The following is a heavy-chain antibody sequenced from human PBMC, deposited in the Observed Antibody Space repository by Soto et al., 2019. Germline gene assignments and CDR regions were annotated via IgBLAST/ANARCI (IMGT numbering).Heavy chain of an antibody. Sequence: EVRLVESGGGLAQPGGSLRLSCATSGFTFSSYEMHWVRQAPGRGLEWVSHISGRSDTIDYADSVKGRFTISRDNAKKSVYLQMNSLRAEDTAVYYCVATVVGLGGLDHWGLGTLVTVSS. CDR1: GFTFSSYE. J-gene: IGHJ4*02. CDR2: ISGRSDTI. V-gene: IGHV3-48*03. CDR3: VATVVGLGGLDH. D-gene: IGHD6-19*01.